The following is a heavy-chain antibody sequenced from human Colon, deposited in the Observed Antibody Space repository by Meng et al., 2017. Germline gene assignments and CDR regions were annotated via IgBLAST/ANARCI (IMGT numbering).Heavy chain of an antibody. J-gene: IGHJ4*02. V-gene: IGHV4-38-2*02. D-gene: IGHD6-19*01. CDR1: GYSIGSGYY. Sequence: GSLRLSCAVSGYSIGSGYYWGWIRLAPGKGLEWIGSINHSGSTFYNPSLKSRVTISLDTSKNQLSLEVNSVTAADTAVYYCARDGSGRGHYWGQGTLVTVSS. CDR3: ARDGSGRGHY. CDR2: INHSGST.